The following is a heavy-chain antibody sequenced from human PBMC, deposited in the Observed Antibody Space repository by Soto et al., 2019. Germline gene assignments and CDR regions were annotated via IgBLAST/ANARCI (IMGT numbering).Heavy chain of an antibody. V-gene: IGHV3-30-3*01. J-gene: IGHJ5*02. D-gene: IGHD6-6*01. CDR2: ISYDGSNK. Sequence: LRLSCAASGFTFSSYAMHWVRQAPGKGLEWVAVISYDGSNKYYADSVKGRFTISRDNSKNTLYLQMNSLSAEDTAVYYCARGSWYSSSAGRSGWFDPWGQGTLVTVSS. CDR3: ARGSWYSSSAGRSGWFDP. CDR1: GFTFSSYA.